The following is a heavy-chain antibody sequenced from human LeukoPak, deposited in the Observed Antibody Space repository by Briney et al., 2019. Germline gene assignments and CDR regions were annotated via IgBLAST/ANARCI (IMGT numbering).Heavy chain of an antibody. Sequence: GGSLRLSCAASGFTFSSYGMHWVRQAPGKGPEWVAFIRYDGSHKYYADSVRGRFTISRDSSKNTLYLQINSLRPEDTSIYYCARDYSYGLDYWGQGTLVTVSS. D-gene: IGHD5-18*01. V-gene: IGHV3-30*02. CDR2: IRYDGSHK. J-gene: IGHJ4*02. CDR3: ARDYSYGLDY. CDR1: GFTFSSYG.